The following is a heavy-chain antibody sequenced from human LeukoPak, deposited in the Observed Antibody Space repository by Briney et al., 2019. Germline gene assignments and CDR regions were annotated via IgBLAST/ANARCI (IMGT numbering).Heavy chain of an antibody. J-gene: IGHJ4*02. CDR3: AGTTCGGDCYSEY. CDR2: IYSGGRT. D-gene: IGHD2-21*02. CDR1: AFTVSSNY. V-gene: IGHV3-53*01. Sequence: GGSLRLSCAASAFTVSSNYMSWVRQAPGKGLEWVSVIYSGGRTYYADSVKGRFTISRDNSKNTLYLQMNSLRAEDTAVYYCAGTTCGGDCYSEYWGQGTQVTVSS.